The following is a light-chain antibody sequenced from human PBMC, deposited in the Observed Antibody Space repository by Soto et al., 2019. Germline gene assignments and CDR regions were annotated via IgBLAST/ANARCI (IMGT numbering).Light chain of an antibody. CDR2: DAS. J-gene: IGKJ1*01. CDR3: QQYHNWPPWT. V-gene: IGKV3-11*01. Sequence: EIVLTQSPGTLSLSPGERATLYCRASQSISNYLAWYQQKPGQAPRLLIYDASNRATGIPARFTGAGSGTDFSLTISSLEPEDFAVYYCQQYHNWPPWTFGQGTKWIS. CDR1: QSISNY.